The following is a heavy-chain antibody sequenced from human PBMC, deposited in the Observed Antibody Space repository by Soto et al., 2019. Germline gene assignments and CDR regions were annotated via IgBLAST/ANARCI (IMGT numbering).Heavy chain of an antibody. CDR2: INHSGST. D-gene: IGHD3-3*01. V-gene: IGHV4-34*01. CDR3: ARGVYDFWSGYYHEFDY. CDR1: GGSFSGYY. Sequence: QVQLQQWGAGLLKPSETLSLTCAVYGGSFSGYYWSWIRQPPGKGLEWIGEINHSGSTNYNPSLKSRVTISVDTSKNQFSLKLSSVTAADTAVYYCARGVYDFWSGYYHEFDYWGQGTLVTVSS. J-gene: IGHJ4*02.